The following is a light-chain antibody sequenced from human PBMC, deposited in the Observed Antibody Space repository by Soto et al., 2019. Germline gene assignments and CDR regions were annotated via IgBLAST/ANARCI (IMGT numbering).Light chain of an antibody. J-gene: IGLJ2*01. V-gene: IGLV2-14*03. CDR2: DNS. CDR1: STDVGGPND. Sequence: QSVLTQPASVSGSPGQSITISCTGTSTDVGGPNDVSWYQHHPGKAPKLMIYDNSHRPPGVSNRFSGSKSGNTASLTISGLQADDEADYYCRSFTSSHKEVFGGGTKVTVL. CDR3: RSFTSSHKEV.